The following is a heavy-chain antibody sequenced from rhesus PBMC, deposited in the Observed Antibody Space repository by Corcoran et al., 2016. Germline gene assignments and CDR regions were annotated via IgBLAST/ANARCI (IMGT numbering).Heavy chain of an antibody. CDR3: ARGGYSYRLFDY. CDR2: ISGSSGST. J-gene: IGHJ4*01. CDR1: GGSVSSSNW. V-gene: IGHV4-65*01. D-gene: IGHD5-12*01. Sequence: QVQLQESGPGLVKPSETLSLTCAVSGGSVSSSNWWSWIRPPPGKGLEWIGYISGSSGSTYYNPSLKSRVTISTDTSKNQFSLKLSSVPAADTAVYYCARGGYSYRLFDYWGQGVLVTVSS.